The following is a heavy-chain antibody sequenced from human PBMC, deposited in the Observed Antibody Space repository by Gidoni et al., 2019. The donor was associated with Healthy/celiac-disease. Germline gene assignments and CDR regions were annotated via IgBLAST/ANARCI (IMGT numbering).Heavy chain of an antibody. Sequence: DVQLVQPGAEVKQPGESLPISSKGSVYSFTSYWPGWVRQMPGKGLEWMGIIYPGDSDTRYSPSFQGQVTISADKSISTAYLQWSSLKASDTAMYYCARDYYGSGSHYYYYGMDVWGQGTTVTVSS. V-gene: IGHV5-51*03. CDR2: IYPGDSDT. CDR1: VYSFTSYW. D-gene: IGHD3-10*01. J-gene: IGHJ6*02. CDR3: ARDYYGSGSHYYYYGMDV.